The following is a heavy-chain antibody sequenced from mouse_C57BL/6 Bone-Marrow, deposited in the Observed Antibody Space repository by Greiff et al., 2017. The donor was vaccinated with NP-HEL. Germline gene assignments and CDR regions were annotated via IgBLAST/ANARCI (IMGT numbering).Heavy chain of an antibody. CDR1: GFTFSDYG. CDR3: ARIYYDYGEFYFDY. CDR2: ISSGSSTI. Sequence: DVMLVESGGGLVKPGGSLKLSCAASGFTFSDYGMHWVRQAPEKGLEWVAYISSGSSTIYYADTVKGRFTISRDNAKNTLFLQMTSLRSEDTAMYYCARIYYDYGEFYFDYWGQGTTLTVSS. D-gene: IGHD2-4*01. J-gene: IGHJ2*01. V-gene: IGHV5-17*01.